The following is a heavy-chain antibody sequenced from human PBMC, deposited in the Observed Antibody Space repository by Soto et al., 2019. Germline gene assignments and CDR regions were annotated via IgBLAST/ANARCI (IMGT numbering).Heavy chain of an antibody. Sequence: SETLSLTCTVSGGSVSSGSYYWSWIRQPPGKGLEWIGYIYYSGGTNYNPSLKSRVTISVDTSKNQFSLKLSSVTAADTAVYYCARGEAAAGDYWGQGTLVTVSS. D-gene: IGHD6-13*01. CDR1: GGSVSSGSYY. V-gene: IGHV4-61*01. CDR3: ARGEAAAGDY. J-gene: IGHJ4*02. CDR2: IYYSGGT.